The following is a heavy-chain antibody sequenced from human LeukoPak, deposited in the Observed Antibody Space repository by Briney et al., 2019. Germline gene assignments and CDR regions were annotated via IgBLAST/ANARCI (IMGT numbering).Heavy chain of an antibody. CDR1: GFTVSSNY. CDR2: IYSGGST. J-gene: IGHJ4*02. Sequence: GGSLRLSCAASGFTVSSNYMSWVRQAPGKGLEWVSVIYSGGSTYYADSVKGRFTISRDNSKNTLYLQMNSLRSEDTAVYYCAREYCGSDCYSHYRGQGTLVTVSS. D-gene: IGHD2-21*02. CDR3: AREYCGSDCYSHY. V-gene: IGHV3-53*01.